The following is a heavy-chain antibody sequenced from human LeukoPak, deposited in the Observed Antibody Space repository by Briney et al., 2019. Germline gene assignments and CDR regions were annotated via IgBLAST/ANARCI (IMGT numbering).Heavy chain of an antibody. Sequence: GASVKVSCKASGGTFSSYAISWVRQAPGQGLEWMGGIIPIFGTANYAQKLQGRVTMTTDTSTSTAYMELRSLRSDDTAVYYCARDWWYCSSTSCYTLHYYYYMDVWGKGTTVTVSS. D-gene: IGHD2-2*02. CDR3: ARDWWYCSSTSCYTLHYYYYMDV. CDR1: GGTFSSYA. CDR2: IIPIFGTA. J-gene: IGHJ6*03. V-gene: IGHV1-69*05.